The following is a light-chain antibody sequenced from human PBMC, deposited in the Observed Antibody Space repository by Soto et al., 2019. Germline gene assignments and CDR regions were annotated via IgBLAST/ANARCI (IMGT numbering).Light chain of an antibody. CDR1: ESISNSY. CDR2: GAS. J-gene: IGKJ5*01. Sequence: EIVLTQSPGTLSLSPGERATLSCRASESISNSYLAWYQQKPGQAPRLLIYGASSRVTGIPDRFSGSGSGTDFTLTISRLEPDDFAVYSCQQYVSSPTFGQGARLEIK. CDR3: QQYVSSPT. V-gene: IGKV3-20*01.